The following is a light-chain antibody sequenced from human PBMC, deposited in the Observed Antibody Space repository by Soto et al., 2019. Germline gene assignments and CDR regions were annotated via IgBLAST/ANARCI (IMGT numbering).Light chain of an antibody. J-gene: IGLJ2*01. CDR2: EVT. CDR3: SSYTTGSTIVV. V-gene: IGLV2-14*01. Sequence: QSALTQPASVSGSPGQSITISCTGTSSDVGGYNFVSWYQHHPGKAPKLMIYEVTNRPSGVSNRFSGSKSGNTASLTISGLQAEDEADYYCSSYTTGSTIVVFGGGTQLTVL. CDR1: SSDVGGYNF.